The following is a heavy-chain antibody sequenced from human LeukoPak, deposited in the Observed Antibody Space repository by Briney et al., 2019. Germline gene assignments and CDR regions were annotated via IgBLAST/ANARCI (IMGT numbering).Heavy chain of an antibody. D-gene: IGHD3-10*01. CDR1: GITLSNYG. CDR3: AKRGVVIRVILVGFHKEAYYFDS. J-gene: IGHJ4*02. V-gene: IGHV3-23*01. CDR2: LSGSGGGT. Sequence: GGSLRLSCAVSGITLSNYGMSWVRQAPGKGLEWVAGLSGSGGGTNYADSVKGRFTICRDNAKNTLYLQMNSLRAEDTAVYFCAKRGVVIRVILVGFHKEAYYFDSWGQGALVTVSS.